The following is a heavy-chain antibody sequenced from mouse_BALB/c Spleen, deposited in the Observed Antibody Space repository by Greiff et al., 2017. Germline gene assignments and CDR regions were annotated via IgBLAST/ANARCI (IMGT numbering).Heavy chain of an antibody. V-gene: IGHV1-54*03. J-gene: IGHJ4*01. CDR1: GYAFTNYL. Sequence: QVQLQQSGAELVRPGTSVKVSCKASGYAFTNYLIEWVKQRPGQGLEWIGVINPGSGGTNYNEKFKGKATLTADKSSSTAYMQLSSLTSDDSAVYFCARGYDDVRYYYAMDYWGQGTSVTVSS. CDR2: INPGSGGT. D-gene: IGHD2-12*01. CDR3: ARGYDDVRYYYAMDY.